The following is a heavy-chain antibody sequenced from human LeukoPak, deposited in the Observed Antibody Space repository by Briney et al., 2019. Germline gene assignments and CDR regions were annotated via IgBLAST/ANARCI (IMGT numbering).Heavy chain of an antibody. CDR1: GYTFTNYA. Sequence: ASVKVSCKASGYTFTNYAVHWVRQASGQRLEWMGWINAGNGNTEYSQNFQDRVTITRDTSATTAYVELSSLRSEDTAVYYCARGSYFYGSGSFMGSDYWGQGTLVTVSS. D-gene: IGHD3-10*01. J-gene: IGHJ4*02. V-gene: IGHV1-3*01. CDR3: ARGSYFYGSGSFMGSDY. CDR2: INAGNGNT.